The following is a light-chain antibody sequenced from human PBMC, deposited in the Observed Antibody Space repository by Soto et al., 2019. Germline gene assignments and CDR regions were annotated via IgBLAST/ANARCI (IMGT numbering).Light chain of an antibody. J-gene: IGKJ4*01. V-gene: IGKV3-11*01. CDR1: RSVSSY. CDR3: QQSSNWPPFT. Sequence: EIVLTQSPATLSLSPGERATLSCRASRSVSSYLAWYQQRPGQAPRLLIYDTSNRDTGIPARFSGSGSGTDFTLTISSLEPEDVAVYYCQQSSNWPPFTFGGGTKVEIK. CDR2: DTS.